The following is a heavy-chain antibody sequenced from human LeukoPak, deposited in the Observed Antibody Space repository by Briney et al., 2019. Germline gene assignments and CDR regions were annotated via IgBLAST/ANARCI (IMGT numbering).Heavy chain of an antibody. CDR1: GGSISSSYY. J-gene: IGHJ4*02. CDR3: ARLYSGSYRGY. V-gene: IGHV4-39*01. Sequence: SETLSLTCTVSGGSISSSYYWGWIRQPPGKGLEWIGSIYYSGSTYYNPSLKSRVTISVDTSKNQFSLKLSSVTAADTAVYYCARLYSGSYRGYWGQGTLVTVSS. D-gene: IGHD1-26*01. CDR2: IYYSGST.